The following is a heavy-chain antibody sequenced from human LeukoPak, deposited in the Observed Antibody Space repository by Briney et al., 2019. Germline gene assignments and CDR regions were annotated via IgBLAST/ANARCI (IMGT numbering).Heavy chain of an antibody. CDR3: AKKYSYGSGAGDAFDI. CDR1: GFTFSNFG. J-gene: IGHJ3*02. D-gene: IGHD3-10*01. V-gene: IGHV3-30*18. CDR2: ISYDGSLK. Sequence: PGGSLRLSCAASGFTFSNFGMHWVRQAPGKGLEWVAVISYDGSLKHYLDSVKGRFTISRDNSKNTLYLQMDSLRVEDTAVYYCAKKYSYGSGAGDAFDIWGHGTLVTVSS.